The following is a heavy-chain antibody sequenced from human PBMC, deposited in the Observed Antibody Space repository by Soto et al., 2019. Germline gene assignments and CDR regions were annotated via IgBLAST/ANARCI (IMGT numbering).Heavy chain of an antibody. CDR2: IYYSGST. CDR1: GGSISSYY. Sequence: PSETLSLTCTVSGGSISSYYWSWIRQPPGKGLEWIGYIYYSGSTNYSPSLKSRVTISVDTSKNQFSLKLSSVTAADTAVYYCARVGTMVRGVIQFDPWGQGTLVTVSS. D-gene: IGHD3-10*01. CDR3: ARVGTMVRGVIQFDP. J-gene: IGHJ5*02. V-gene: IGHV4-59*01.